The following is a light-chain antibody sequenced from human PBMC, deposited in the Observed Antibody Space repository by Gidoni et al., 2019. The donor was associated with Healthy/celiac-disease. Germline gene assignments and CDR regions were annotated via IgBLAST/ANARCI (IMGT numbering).Light chain of an antibody. Sequence: AIRMTQSPSSFSASTGDRVTITCRASQGISSYLAWYQQKPGKAPKLLIYAASTLQSGVPSRFSVSGSGTDFTLTISCLQSEDFATYYCQQYYSLSTFGQGTKVELK. V-gene: IGKV1-8*01. CDR3: QQYYSLST. CDR1: QGISSY. CDR2: AAS. J-gene: IGKJ1*01.